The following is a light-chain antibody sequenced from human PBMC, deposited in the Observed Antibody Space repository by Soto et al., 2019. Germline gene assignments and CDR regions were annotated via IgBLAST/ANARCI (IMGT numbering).Light chain of an antibody. Sequence: IQLTQSPSSLSASVGDRVTITCRASQGLNTNLAWYQQKPGEAPNLLIYGASTLQKGAPSRFSGYGSGTDFTLTISSLQPEDLATYYCHQSNNYFTFGPGTKVYIK. CDR2: GAS. V-gene: IGKV1-9*01. CDR1: QGLNTN. J-gene: IGKJ3*01. CDR3: HQSNNYFT.